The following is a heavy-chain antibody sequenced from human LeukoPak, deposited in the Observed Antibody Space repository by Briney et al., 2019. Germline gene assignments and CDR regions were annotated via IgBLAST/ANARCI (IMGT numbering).Heavy chain of an antibody. J-gene: IGHJ6*03. CDR2: INPNNGDP. V-gene: IGHV1-2*06. D-gene: IGHD2-21*01. CDR1: ELTFTDYC. CDR3: ARGPRGIVNYYYMDF. Sequence: ASVKVSCKASELTFTDYCMHWVRQAPGQGLEWMGRINPNNGDPNYARKFQGRVTMTMDTSISTAYMELSRLRSDDTAVYYCARGPRGIVNYYYMDFWGKGTTVTVSS.